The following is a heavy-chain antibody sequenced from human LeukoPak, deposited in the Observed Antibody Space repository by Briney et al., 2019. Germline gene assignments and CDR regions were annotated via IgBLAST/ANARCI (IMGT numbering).Heavy chain of an antibody. Sequence: SETLSLTCTVPGGSLSSSSYYWGWIRQPPGEGLEWLGNIFYGGSTYYNPSLKSRVTISVDTSKNHFSLKLRSVTAADTAVYYCAGLVVGTATIDYWGQGTLVTVSS. V-gene: IGHV4-39*02. J-gene: IGHJ4*02. CDR1: GGSLSSSSYY. D-gene: IGHD2-21*02. CDR3: AGLVVGTATIDY. CDR2: IFYGGST.